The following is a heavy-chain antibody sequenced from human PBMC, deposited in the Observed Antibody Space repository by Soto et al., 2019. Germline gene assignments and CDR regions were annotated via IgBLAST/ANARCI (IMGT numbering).Heavy chain of an antibody. CDR3: ARVGSAVPAATQYYYYYYMDV. CDR2: MNPNSGNT. CDR1: GYTFTSYD. D-gene: IGHD2-2*01. J-gene: IGHJ6*03. Sequence: ASVKVSCKASGYTFTSYDINWVRQATGQGLEWMGWMNPNSGNTGYAQKFQGRVTMARNTSISTAYMELSSLRSEDTAVYYCARVGSAVPAATQYYYYYYMDVWGKGTTVTVSS. V-gene: IGHV1-8*01.